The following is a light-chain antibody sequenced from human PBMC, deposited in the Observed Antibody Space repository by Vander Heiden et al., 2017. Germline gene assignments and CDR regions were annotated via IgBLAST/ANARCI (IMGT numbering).Light chain of an antibody. CDR2: DNS. J-gene: IGLJ1*01. CDR3: HSYDFILTGSV. V-gene: IGLV1-40*01. Sequence: QSVLTQPPSVSGAPGQRVTISCTGSSSNIGAGYGVHWYQQLPGAAPKLPIYDNSDRASRVPARFSGSKSGTSASLAITGLQAEDEADYYCHSYDFILTGSVFGTGTKVTVL. CDR1: SSNIGAGYG.